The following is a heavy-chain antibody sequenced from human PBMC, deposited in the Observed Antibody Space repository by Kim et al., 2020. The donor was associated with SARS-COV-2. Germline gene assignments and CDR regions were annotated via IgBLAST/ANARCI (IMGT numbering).Heavy chain of an antibody. CDR3: AKGGYSGPGTSFAERY. CDR2: ILGNGAST. D-gene: IGHD3-10*01. J-gene: IGHJ4*02. CDR1: GFSFNNYA. Sequence: GGSLRLSCETSGFSFNNYAMNWVRQAPGKGLEWVSSILGNGASTYYADSVKGRFTISRDNSKNTVFLQMDSLTADDTAVYYCAKGGYSGPGTSFAERYWGQGTLVTVSS. V-gene: IGHV3-23*01.